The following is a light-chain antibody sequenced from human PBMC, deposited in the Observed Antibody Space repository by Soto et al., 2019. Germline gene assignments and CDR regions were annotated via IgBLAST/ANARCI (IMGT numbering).Light chain of an antibody. Sequence: EIVLTQSPGTLSLSPGERATLSCRASQSISSSYLAWYQQRPGQAPRLLIYGASSRATGITDRFSGSGSGTDFTLTISRLEPEDFAVYYCQQYNNWPPVTFGPGTKVDIK. CDR1: QSISSSY. CDR3: QQYNNWPPVT. CDR2: GAS. V-gene: IGKV3-20*01. J-gene: IGKJ3*01.